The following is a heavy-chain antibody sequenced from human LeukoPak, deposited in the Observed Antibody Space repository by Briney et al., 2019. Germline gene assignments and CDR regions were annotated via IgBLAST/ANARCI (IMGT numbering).Heavy chain of an antibody. V-gene: IGHV3-7*03. CDR1: GFTFSDYW. J-gene: IGHJ4*02. CDR3: ARDYHYGILTGYYMGHFDY. D-gene: IGHD3-9*01. Sequence: GGSLRLSCAASGFTFSDYWVSWFRQAPGKGLEWVGNIKQDGTEQYYVDSVKGRFTISRDNARNSLYLQMNRLRAEDTAVYYCARDYHYGILTGYYMGHFDYWGQGTLVTVSS. CDR2: IKQDGTEQ.